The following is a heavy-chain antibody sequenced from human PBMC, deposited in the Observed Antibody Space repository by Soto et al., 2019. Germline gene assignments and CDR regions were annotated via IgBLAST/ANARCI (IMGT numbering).Heavy chain of an antibody. J-gene: IGHJ6*02. CDR1: GFTFSSYG. V-gene: IGHV3-33*05. CDR2: ISYDGSNK. D-gene: IGHD3-10*01. Sequence: PGGSLRLSCAASGFTFSSYGMHWVRQAPGKGLEWVAVISYDGSNKYYADSVKGRFTVSRDNSKNTLYLQMNSLRAEDTAVYYCARDTARDKVRIYYGMDVWGQGTTVTVSS. CDR3: ARDTARDKVRIYYGMDV.